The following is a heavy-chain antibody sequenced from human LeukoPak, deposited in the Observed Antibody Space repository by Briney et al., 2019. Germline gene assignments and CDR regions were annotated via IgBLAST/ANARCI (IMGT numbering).Heavy chain of an antibody. J-gene: IGHJ6*03. CDR3: ARRHSSSSFYYYYYMDV. CDR2: IYTSGST. D-gene: IGHD6-6*01. V-gene: IGHV4-4*09. CDR1: GGSISRYY. Sequence: SETLSLTCTVSGGSISRYYWSWIRQPPGKGLEWIGYIYTSGSTNYNPSLKSRVTISVDTSKNQFSLKLSSVTAADTAVYYCARRHSSSSFYYYYYMDVWGKGTTVTVSS.